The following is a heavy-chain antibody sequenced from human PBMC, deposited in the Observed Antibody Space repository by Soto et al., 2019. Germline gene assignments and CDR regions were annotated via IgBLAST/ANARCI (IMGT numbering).Heavy chain of an antibody. D-gene: IGHD3-22*01. V-gene: IGHV1-46*01. Sequence: GASVKVSCKASGYTSTSYYMHWVRQAPGQGLEWMGIINPSGGSTSYAQKFQGRVTMTRDTSTSTVYMELSSLRSEDTAVYYCARGNPHDSSGYYYLYYYGMDVWGQGTTVTVSS. CDR3: ARGNPHDSSGYYYLYYYGMDV. CDR2: INPSGGST. J-gene: IGHJ6*02. CDR1: GYTSTSYY.